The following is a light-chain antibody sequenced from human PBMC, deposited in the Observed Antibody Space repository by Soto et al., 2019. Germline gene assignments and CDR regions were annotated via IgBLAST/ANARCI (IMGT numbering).Light chain of an antibody. V-gene: IGKV1-12*01. CDR2: AAS. CDR3: QQSNSFPVT. J-gene: IGKJ4*01. Sequence: IQMNHSPATVSASVGDRVTITCRASQSISSRLVWYQQKPGKAPKLLIYAASSLQSGVPSRFSGSGSGTDFTLTISALQPEDFVTYYCQQSNSFPVTFGGG. CDR1: QSISSR.